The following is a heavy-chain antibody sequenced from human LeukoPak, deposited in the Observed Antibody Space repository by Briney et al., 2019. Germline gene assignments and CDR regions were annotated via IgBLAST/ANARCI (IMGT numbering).Heavy chain of an antibody. CDR1: GFTFSNNG. J-gene: IGHJ2*01. Sequence: GGSLRLSCAASGFTFSNNGIHWVRQAPGKGLEWVAFIWYDGRNEYYADSVKGRFTISRDNSKNTLYLQMNSLRAEDTAVYYCAKGSSTYSITSYWYFDLWGRGTLVTVSS. CDR2: IWYDGRNE. V-gene: IGHV3-30*02. D-gene: IGHD6-13*01. CDR3: AKGSSTYSITSYWYFDL.